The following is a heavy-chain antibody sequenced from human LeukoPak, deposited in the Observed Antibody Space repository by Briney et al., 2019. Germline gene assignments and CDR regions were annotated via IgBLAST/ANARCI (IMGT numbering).Heavy chain of an antibody. Sequence: ASVKVSCKASGYTFTSYYMHWVRQAPGQGLEWMGIINPSGGSTSYAQKFQGGVTMTRDMSTSTVYMELSSLRSEDTAVYYCARGLDSSGYYYYMDVWGKGTTVTISS. D-gene: IGHD3-22*01. CDR2: INPSGGST. CDR1: GYTFTSYY. CDR3: ARGLDSSGYYYYMDV. V-gene: IGHV1-46*01. J-gene: IGHJ6*03.